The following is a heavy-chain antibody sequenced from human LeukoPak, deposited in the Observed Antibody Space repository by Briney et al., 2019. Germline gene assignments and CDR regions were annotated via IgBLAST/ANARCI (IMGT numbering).Heavy chain of an antibody. CDR1: VFTPSSTY. CDR2: IYSGGTT. J-gene: IGHJ4*02. V-gene: IGHV3-66*01. D-gene: IGHD4/OR15-4a*01. Sequence: GGSLRLSCVPSVFTPSSTYMSWVRQAPGKGLEWVSVIYSGGTTYYADSVKGRFTISRDNSKNTLYLQMNSLRTEDTAVYYCASGLYDYGAYWGQGTLVTVSS. CDR3: ASGLYDYGAY.